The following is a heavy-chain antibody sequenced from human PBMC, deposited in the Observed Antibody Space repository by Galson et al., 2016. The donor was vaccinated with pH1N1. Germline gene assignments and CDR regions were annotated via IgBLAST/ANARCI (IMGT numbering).Heavy chain of an antibody. CDR1: GDSVSSNSAA. CDR3: ARHSPGRAVGVFDC. Sequence: CAISGDSVSSNSAAWNWIRQSPSRGLEWLGRTYYRSKWFYNYAVSVQGRITVNPDTSKNQFSLQLNSVTPEDTAVYYCARHSPGRAVGVFDCWGQGTLVTVSS. D-gene: IGHD6-19*01. J-gene: IGHJ4*02. CDR2: TYYRSKWFY. V-gene: IGHV6-1*01.